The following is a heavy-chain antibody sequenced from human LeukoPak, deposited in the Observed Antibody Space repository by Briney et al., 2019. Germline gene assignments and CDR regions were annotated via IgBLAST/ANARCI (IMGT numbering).Heavy chain of an antibody. Sequence: PSETLSLTCTVSGGSISSYYWSWVRQPAGKGLEWIGRIYASGNTNYNPSLKGRVTMTVDTSKNQFSLNLSSVTAADTAVYYCARDRGGGSWSWFDPWGQGTLVTVSS. J-gene: IGHJ5*02. V-gene: IGHV4-4*07. CDR2: IYASGNT. CDR1: GGSISSYY. CDR3: ARDRGGGSWSWFDP. D-gene: IGHD2-15*01.